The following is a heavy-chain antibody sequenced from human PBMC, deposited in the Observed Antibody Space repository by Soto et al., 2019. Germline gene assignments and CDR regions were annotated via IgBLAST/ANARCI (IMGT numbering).Heavy chain of an antibody. D-gene: IGHD3-3*01. CDR1: GSPLTSYG. CDR3: ARDDTIFGAVIIGVYYYGMDV. Sequence: XSVKVACKASGSPLTSYGINWVRQSPGQGLEWMGWISAYNGNTNYAQKLQGRVTMTTDTSTSTAYMELRSLRSDDTAVYYCARDDTIFGAVIIGVYYYGMDVCGQRTTVTVSS. CDR2: ISAYNGNT. J-gene: IGHJ6*02. V-gene: IGHV1-18*04.